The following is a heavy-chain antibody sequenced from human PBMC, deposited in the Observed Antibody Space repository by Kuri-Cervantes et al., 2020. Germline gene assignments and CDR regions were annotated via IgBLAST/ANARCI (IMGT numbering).Heavy chain of an antibody. V-gene: IGHV4-59*01. CDR1: GGPISSYY. CDR2: IYYSGST. Sequence: SETLSLTCTVSGGPISSYYWSWIRQPPGKGLEWIGYIYYSGSTNYNPSLKSRVTISVDTSKNQFSLKLSSVTAADTAVYYCARLYYYDSSGYYSYYYGMDVWAKGPRSPSP. J-gene: IGHJ6*02. CDR3: ARLYYYDSSGYYSYYYGMDV. D-gene: IGHD3-22*01.